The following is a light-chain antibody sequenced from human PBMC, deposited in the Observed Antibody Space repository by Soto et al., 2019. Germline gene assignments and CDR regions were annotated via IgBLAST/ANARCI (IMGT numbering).Light chain of an antibody. J-gene: IGKJ2*01. CDR3: QQRADWPPMYT. Sequence: EIVLTQSPATLSLFPGERATLSCRASQNIGTSLVWYKQTPGQAPRLLFYDASNRAIDVPARFSGSGSGTDFTLTISSLEPEDFALYYCQQRADWPPMYTFGQGTKLEIK. CDR1: QNIGTS. CDR2: DAS. V-gene: IGKV3-11*01.